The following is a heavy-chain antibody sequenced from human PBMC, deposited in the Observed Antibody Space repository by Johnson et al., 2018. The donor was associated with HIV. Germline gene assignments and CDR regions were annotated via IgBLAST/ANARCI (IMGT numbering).Heavy chain of an antibody. CDR1: GFAFHDRG. Sequence: VQLVESGGGVIRPGGSLRLSCAASGFAFHDRGMSWVRQAPGKGLEWVSGINGNGGSTAYADSVKGQFTISRDNSKNTLYLEMNSLRAEDTAVYYCARGSRYTHDNDDVYLLHAFDIWGHGTMVTVSS. CDR2: INGNGGST. J-gene: IGHJ3*02. CDR3: ARGSRYTHDNDDVYLLHAFDI. D-gene: IGHD3-16*01. V-gene: IGHV3-20*04.